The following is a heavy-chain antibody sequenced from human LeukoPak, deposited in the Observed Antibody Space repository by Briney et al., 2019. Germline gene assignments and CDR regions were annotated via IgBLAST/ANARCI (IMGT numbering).Heavy chain of an antibody. J-gene: IGHJ4*02. CDR3: AKAFDYNGLRGEGGSFDC. D-gene: IGHD4-11*01. V-gene: IGHV3-13*01. Sequence: GGSRRLSCVASGFNFTKNDMHWVRQTTKRGLEWVSAIGVGGDTYYADPVQGRFTISRENGKNSVYLQMNSLRAGDTAVYFCAKAFDYNGLRGEGGSFDCWGQGALVTVSS. CDR2: IGVGGDT. CDR1: GFNFTKND.